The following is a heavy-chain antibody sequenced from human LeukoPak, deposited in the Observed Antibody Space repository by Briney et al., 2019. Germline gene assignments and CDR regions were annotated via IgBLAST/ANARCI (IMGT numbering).Heavy chain of an antibody. J-gene: IGHJ3*02. D-gene: IGHD5-24*01. V-gene: IGHV4-61*01. CDR3: ARWLQLDDAFDI. CDR2: IYYSGST. Sequence: PSETLSLTCTVSGGSVSSGSYYWSWSRQPPGKGLEWLGHIYYSGSTNYNPSLKSRVTISVDTSKNQFSLKLSSVTAADTAIYYCARWLQLDDAFDIWGQGTMVIVSS. CDR1: GGSVSSGSYY.